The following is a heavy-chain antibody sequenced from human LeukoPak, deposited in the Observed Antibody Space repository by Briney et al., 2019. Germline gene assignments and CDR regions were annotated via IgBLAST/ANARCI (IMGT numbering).Heavy chain of an antibody. Sequence: PGQSLRLSCAASGFTFRSHGMHWVRQAPGKGLEWIGEIYHSGSTNYNPSLKSRVTISVDKSKNQFSLKLSSVTAADTAVYYCARDGGGSEPPYYYYGMDVWGQGTTVTVSS. CDR1: GFTFRSHGM. D-gene: IGHD3-16*01. CDR3: ARDGGGSEPPYYYYGMDV. CDR2: IYHSGST. J-gene: IGHJ6*02. V-gene: IGHV4/OR15-8*01.